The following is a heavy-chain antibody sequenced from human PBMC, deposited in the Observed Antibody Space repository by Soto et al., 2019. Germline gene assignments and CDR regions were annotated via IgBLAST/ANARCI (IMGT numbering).Heavy chain of an antibody. CDR2: IYPGDSDT. D-gene: IGHD3-9*01. Sequence: GESLKISCKHSGFNFPTFWIAWVRQMPGKGLEWMGIIYPGDSDTRYSPSFQGQVTISADKSISTAYLQWSSLKASDPAMYYCARQNDILTGPDAFDIWGKGTMVTVSS. V-gene: IGHV5-51*01. CDR3: ARQNDILTGPDAFDI. J-gene: IGHJ3*02. CDR1: GFNFPTFW.